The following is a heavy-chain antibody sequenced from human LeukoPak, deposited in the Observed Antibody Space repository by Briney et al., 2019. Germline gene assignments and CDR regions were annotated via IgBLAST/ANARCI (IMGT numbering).Heavy chain of an antibody. CDR3: ARLAYCSNDVCYSDYYYSMDV. J-gene: IGHJ6*03. Sequence: GESLKISCKGSGYTFSSYWIGWVRQMPGKGLEWMGIIYPDDSDTRYSPSFQGQVTISADKSISTAYLQWSSLKASDTAMYYCARLAYCSNDVCYSDYYYSMDVWGKGTTVTVSS. CDR1: GYTFSSYW. V-gene: IGHV5-51*01. CDR2: IYPDDSDT. D-gene: IGHD2-8*01.